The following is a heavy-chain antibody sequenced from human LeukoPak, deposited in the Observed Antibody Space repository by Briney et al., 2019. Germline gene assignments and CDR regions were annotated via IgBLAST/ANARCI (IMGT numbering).Heavy chain of an antibody. CDR2: IIPIFCTA. V-gene: IGHV1-69*05. CDR1: GGTFSSYA. Sequence: ASVKVSCKASGGTFSSYAISWVRQAPGQGLEWMGRIIPIFCTANYAQKFQGRVTITTDESTSTAYMELSSLRSEDTAVYYCARDIYDSSGYYLTYVYWGQGTLVTVSS. CDR3: ARDIYDSSGYYLTYVY. J-gene: IGHJ4*02. D-gene: IGHD3-22*01.